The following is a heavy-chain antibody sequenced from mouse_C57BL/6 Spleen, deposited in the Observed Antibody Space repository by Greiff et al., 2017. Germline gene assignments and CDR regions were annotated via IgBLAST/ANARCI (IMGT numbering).Heavy chain of an antibody. CDR3: ASSYYYGSDWYFDV. CDR1: GYSITSGYY. Sequence: DVQLQESGPGLVKPSQSLSLTCSVTGYSITSGYYWNWIRQFPGNKLEWMGYISYDGSNNYNPSLKNRISITRDTSKNQFFLKLNSVTTEDTATYYCASSYYYGSDWYFDVWGTGTTVTVSS. V-gene: IGHV3-6*01. CDR2: ISYDGSN. J-gene: IGHJ1*03. D-gene: IGHD1-1*01.